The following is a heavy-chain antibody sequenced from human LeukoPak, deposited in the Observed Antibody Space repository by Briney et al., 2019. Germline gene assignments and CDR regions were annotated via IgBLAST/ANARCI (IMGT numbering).Heavy chain of an antibody. V-gene: IGHV4-34*01. CDR2: INHSGST. D-gene: IGHD1-26*01. Sequence: PSETLSLTCAVYGGSFSGYYWSWLRQPPGKGLEWIGEINHSGSTNYNPSLKSRVTISVDTSKNQFSLKLSSVTAADTAVYYCARVRKYSGSYYYFDYWGQGTLVTVSS. J-gene: IGHJ4*02. CDR1: GGSFSGYY. CDR3: ARVRKYSGSYYYFDY.